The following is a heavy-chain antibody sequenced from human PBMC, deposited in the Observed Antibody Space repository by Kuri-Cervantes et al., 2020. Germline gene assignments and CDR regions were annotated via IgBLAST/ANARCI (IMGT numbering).Heavy chain of an antibody. V-gene: IGHV4-30-2*01. Sequence: SCAVSGGSISSGGYSWSWIRQPPGKGLEWIGYIYHSGSTYYNPSLKSRVTISVDRSKNQFSLKLSSVTAADTAVYYCARAEHYCSSTSCRRPYDYWGQGTLVTVSS. D-gene: IGHD2-2*01. J-gene: IGHJ4*02. CDR1: GGSISSGGYS. CDR2: IYHSGST. CDR3: ARAEHYCSSTSCRRPYDY.